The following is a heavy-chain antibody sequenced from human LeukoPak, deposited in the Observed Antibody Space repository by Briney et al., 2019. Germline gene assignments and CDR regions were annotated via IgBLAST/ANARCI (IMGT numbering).Heavy chain of an antibody. CDR2: ISYDGSNK. V-gene: IGHV3-30-3*01. Sequence: GGSLRLSCAASGFTFSSYAMHWVREAPGKGLEWVAVISYDGSNKYYADSVKGRFTISRDNSKNTLYLQMNSLRAEDTAVYYCARDIAAAPLYYFDYWGQGTLVTVSS. CDR1: GFTFSSYA. CDR3: ARDIAAAPLYYFDY. D-gene: IGHD6-13*01. J-gene: IGHJ4*02.